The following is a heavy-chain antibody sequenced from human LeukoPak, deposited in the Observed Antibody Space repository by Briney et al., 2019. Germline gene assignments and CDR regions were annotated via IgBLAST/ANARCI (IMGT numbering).Heavy chain of an antibody. V-gene: IGHV3-30*14. Sequence: PGRSLRLSCAASGFTFSTYAMHWVRQAPGKGLEWVAVISYDGINKYYADSVKGRFTISRDYSKNTADLQMNSLRAEDTALYYCATGQMFTSGGFDYWGRGTLVIVSS. CDR2: ISYDGINK. CDR1: GFTFSTYA. D-gene: IGHD6-19*01. J-gene: IGHJ4*02. CDR3: ATGQMFTSGGFDY.